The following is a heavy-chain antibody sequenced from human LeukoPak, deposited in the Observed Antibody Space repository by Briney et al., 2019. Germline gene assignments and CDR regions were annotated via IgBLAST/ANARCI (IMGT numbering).Heavy chain of an antibody. CDR3: ARSYKTLNFDY. J-gene: IGHJ4*02. Sequence: ASVKVSCKASGYTFTSYGISWVRQAPGQRLEWMGWINAGNGNTKYSQKFQGRVTITRDTSASTAYMELSSLRSEDTAVYYCARSYKTLNFDYWGQGTLVTVSS. V-gene: IGHV1-3*01. CDR2: INAGNGNT. D-gene: IGHD1-26*01. CDR1: GYTFTSYG.